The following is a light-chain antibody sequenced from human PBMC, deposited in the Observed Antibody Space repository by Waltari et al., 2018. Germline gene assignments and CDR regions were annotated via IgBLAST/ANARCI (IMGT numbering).Light chain of an antibody. V-gene: IGLV1-51*01. CDR2: DNN. Sequence: QSVLTQPPSVSAAPGQKVTITCPGTGSNLANNFVSWYQQLPGTAPKLLIYDNNKRPSGIPDRFSGSKSGTSATLGITGLQTGDEADYYCGTWDTDLSVVFGGGTKLTVL. J-gene: IGLJ2*01. CDR3: GTWDTDLSVV. CDR1: GSNLANNF.